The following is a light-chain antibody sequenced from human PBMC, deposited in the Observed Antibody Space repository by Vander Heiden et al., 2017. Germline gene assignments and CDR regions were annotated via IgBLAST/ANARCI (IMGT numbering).Light chain of an antibody. Sequence: DIQMTPSPSSLSASVGDRVTITCRASQSISSYLNWYQQKPGKAPKFLIYAASSLQSGVPSRFSGSGSGTDFTLTINSLQPEDFATYYCQQSYSSPWTFGQGTKVEIK. CDR2: AAS. V-gene: IGKV1-39*01. CDR1: QSISSY. J-gene: IGKJ1*01. CDR3: QQSYSSPWT.